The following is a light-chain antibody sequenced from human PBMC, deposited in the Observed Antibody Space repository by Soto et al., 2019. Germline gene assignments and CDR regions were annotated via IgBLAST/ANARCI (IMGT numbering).Light chain of an antibody. V-gene: IGKV3-15*01. Sequence: EIVMTQSPATLSVSPGERATLSCRASQSVSSNLAWYQQKAGQAPRVLIYGASTRATGIPARFSGSGSGTEFTLTISSLQSEDFAVYYCQQYDNWPPITFGQGTRLEIK. CDR1: QSVSSN. J-gene: IGKJ5*01. CDR2: GAS. CDR3: QQYDNWPPIT.